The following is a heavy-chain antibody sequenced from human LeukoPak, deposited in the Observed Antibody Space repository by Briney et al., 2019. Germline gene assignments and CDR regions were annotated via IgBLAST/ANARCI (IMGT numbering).Heavy chain of an antibody. J-gene: IGHJ1*01. CDR2: ISNSGETT. V-gene: IGHV3-23*01. Sequence: GGSLRLSCAASGFTFTNYAMSWVRQAPGKGLDFVSSISNSGETTNYADSVKGRFTISRDNSKNTLYLQMNSLRAEDTAVYYCAQQVGYCSSGSCYFTYWGQGTLVTVSS. CDR1: GFTFTNYA. D-gene: IGHD2-15*01. CDR3: AQQVGYCSSGSCYFTY.